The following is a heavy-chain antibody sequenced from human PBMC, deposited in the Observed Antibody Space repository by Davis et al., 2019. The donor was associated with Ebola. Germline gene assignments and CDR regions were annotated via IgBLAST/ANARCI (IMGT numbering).Heavy chain of an antibody. J-gene: IGHJ5*02. CDR3: AKFSSGYPGGGHSDL. Sequence: GESPMPPCAASGFSVRTNYMTRVRQAPVKGPEWVSDIYSGGSTYYRDSVKGRFTISRDNSENTLYLQMNSLRAEDTAVYACAKFSSGYPGGGHSDLWGQGVLVSVSS. D-gene: IGHD3-22*01. V-gene: IGHV3-53*01. CDR2: IYSGGST. CDR1: GFSVRTNY.